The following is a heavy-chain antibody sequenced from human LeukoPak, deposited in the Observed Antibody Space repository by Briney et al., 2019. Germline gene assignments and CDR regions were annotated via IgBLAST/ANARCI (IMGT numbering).Heavy chain of an antibody. CDR2: IDWDDDK. V-gene: IGHV2-70*04. J-gene: IGHJ4*02. CDR1: GFSLSASGMR. CDR3: ARMVESEFDY. Sequence: SGPTLVNPTQTLTLTCTFSGFSLSASGMRVSWIRQPPGKALEWLARIDWDDDKFYSTSLKTRLTISKDTSKNQVVLTMTNMDPVDTATYYCARMVESEFDYWGQGTLVTVSS.